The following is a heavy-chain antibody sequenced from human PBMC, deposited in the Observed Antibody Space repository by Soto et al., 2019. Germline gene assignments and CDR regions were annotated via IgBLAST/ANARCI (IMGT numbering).Heavy chain of an antibody. CDR1: GFTFSTYW. Sequence: PGGSLRLSCAASGFTFSTYWMYWVRQAPGKGLVWVSRTNSDGSDTSYADSVKGRFTISRDNAKNTLYLQMNSLRAEDTAVYYCARDRGWSLFDYWGQGTLVTVPQ. J-gene: IGHJ4*02. CDR2: TNSDGSDT. V-gene: IGHV3-74*01. CDR3: ARDRGWSLFDY. D-gene: IGHD6-19*01.